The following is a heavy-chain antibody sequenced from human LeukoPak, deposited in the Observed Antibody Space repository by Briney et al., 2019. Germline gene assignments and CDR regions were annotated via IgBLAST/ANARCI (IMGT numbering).Heavy chain of an antibody. Sequence: SETLSLTCSVSGGSISTYYWSWVRQSPGKGLEWIGYIYHNGDTNYNPSFKSRVTISVDTSKNQFSLRLMSVTAADTAIYYCARHSYTPFDYWGQGSLVTVSS. D-gene: IGHD2-2*02. J-gene: IGHJ4*02. CDR2: IYHNGDT. CDR3: ARHSYTPFDY. CDR1: GGSISTYY. V-gene: IGHV4-59*08.